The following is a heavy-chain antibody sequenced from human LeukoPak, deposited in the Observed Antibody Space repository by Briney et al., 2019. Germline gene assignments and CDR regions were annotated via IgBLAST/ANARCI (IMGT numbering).Heavy chain of an antibody. CDR1: GYSFTSYY. CDR2: INPSDSST. CDR3: ARGGVAKLGPLDL. V-gene: IGHV1-46*01. D-gene: IGHD7-27*01. J-gene: IGHJ5*02. Sequence: ASVKVSCKASGYSFTSYYMHWVRQAPGQGLEWMGIINPSDSSTSYAQKFQGRVTMTRDASTSTVYMELSSLRSEDTAVYYCARGGVAKLGPLDLWGQGTLVTVSS.